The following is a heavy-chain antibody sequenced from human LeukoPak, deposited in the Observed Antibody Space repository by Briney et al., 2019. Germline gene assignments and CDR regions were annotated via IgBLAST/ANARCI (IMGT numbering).Heavy chain of an antibody. Sequence: SETLSPTCPVSGASISIYYSSCIRQPAGKWLEWIGRIYTSGSTNYNPSLKSRVTMSVDTSKNQFSLKLSSVTAADTAVYYCARMGSSWYVDYWGQGTLVTVSS. CDR3: ARMGSSWYVDY. J-gene: IGHJ4*02. CDR2: IYTSGST. V-gene: IGHV4-4*07. CDR1: GASISIYY. D-gene: IGHD6-13*01.